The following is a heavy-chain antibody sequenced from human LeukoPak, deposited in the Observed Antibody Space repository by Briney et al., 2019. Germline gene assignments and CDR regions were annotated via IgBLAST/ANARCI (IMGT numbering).Heavy chain of an antibody. V-gene: IGHV3-21*04. CDR3: ARARIRFLEWLSPFDY. Sequence: GGSLRLSCAASGFTFSSYSMNWVRQAPGKGLEWVSSISSSSSYIYYADSVKGRFTISRDNAKNSLYLQMNSLRAEDTALYYCARARIRFLEWLSPFDYWGQGTLVTVSS. CDR2: ISSSSSYI. CDR1: GFTFSSYS. J-gene: IGHJ4*02. D-gene: IGHD3-3*01.